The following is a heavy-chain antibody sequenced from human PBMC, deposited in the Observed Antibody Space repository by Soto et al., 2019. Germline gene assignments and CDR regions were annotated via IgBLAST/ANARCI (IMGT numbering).Heavy chain of an antibody. D-gene: IGHD3-3*01. CDR3: VRVGVVIPHLNWFDP. CDR1: GFTFSSYS. CDR2: IGGSGGYI. J-gene: IGHJ5*02. V-gene: IGHV3-21*01. Sequence: GGSLRLSCAVSGFTFSSYSINWGRQAPGKGLEWVSSIGGSGGYIYYADSVKGRFTISRDNTKNSPYLQMNSLRVEDTALYYCVRVGVVIPHLNWFDPWGQGTLVTVSS.